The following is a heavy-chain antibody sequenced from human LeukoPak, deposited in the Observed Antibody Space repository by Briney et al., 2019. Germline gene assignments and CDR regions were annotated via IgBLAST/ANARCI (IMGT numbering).Heavy chain of an antibody. D-gene: IGHD3-3*01. CDR2: ISAYNGNT. Sequence: EASVKVSCKASGYTFTSYGISWVRQAPGQGLEWMGWISAYNGNTNYAQKLQGRVTMTTDTSTSTAYMELRSLRSDDTAVYYCARLSPGYYATYYFDYWGQGTLVTVSS. CDR3: ARLSPGYYATYYFDY. V-gene: IGHV1-18*01. J-gene: IGHJ4*02. CDR1: GYTFTSYG.